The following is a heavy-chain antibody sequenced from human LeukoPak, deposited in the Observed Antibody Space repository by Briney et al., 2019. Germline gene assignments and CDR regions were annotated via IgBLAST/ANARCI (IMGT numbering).Heavy chain of an antibody. V-gene: IGHV4-59*01. CDR1: GGSISSYY. J-gene: IGHJ2*01. CDR3: ARDKAGVIRYFDL. CDR2: ICYSGST. D-gene: IGHD3-10*01. Sequence: SETLSLTCTVSGGSISSYYWSWIRQPPGKGLEWIGYICYSGSTNYNPSLKSRVTISVDTSKNQLSLKLSSVTAADTAVYYCARDKAGVIRYFDLWGRGTLVTVSS.